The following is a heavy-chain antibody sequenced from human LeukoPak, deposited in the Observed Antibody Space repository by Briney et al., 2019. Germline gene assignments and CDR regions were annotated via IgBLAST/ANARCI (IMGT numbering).Heavy chain of an antibody. J-gene: IGHJ5*02. V-gene: IGHV4-38-2*02. D-gene: IGHD3-3*01. CDR3: ARVFSYPLRAPFDP. Sequence: PSETLSLTCTVSGYSISSGYYWGWIRQPPGKGLEWIGSMYHSGSTYYNPSLKSRVTISVDTSKNQFSLKLSSVTAADTAVYYCARVFSYPLRAPFDPWGQGTLVTVSS. CDR1: GYSISSGYY. CDR2: MYHSGST.